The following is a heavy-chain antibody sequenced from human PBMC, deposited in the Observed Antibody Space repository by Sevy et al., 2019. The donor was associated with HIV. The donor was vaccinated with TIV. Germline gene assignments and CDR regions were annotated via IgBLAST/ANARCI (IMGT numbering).Heavy chain of an antibody. J-gene: IGHJ4*02. CDR2: ISDSGDTT. D-gene: IGHD3-10*02. Sequence: GGSLRLSCAASGFTFTNYAMNWVRQAPGKGLEWVSGISDSGDTTHYAESVKGRFTISRDNSKNTVSLQMSSLRAEDTGSYYCAKLPSTVMFREKGYWGQGARVTVSS. CDR3: AKLPSTVMFREKGY. CDR1: GFTFTNYA. V-gene: IGHV3-23*01.